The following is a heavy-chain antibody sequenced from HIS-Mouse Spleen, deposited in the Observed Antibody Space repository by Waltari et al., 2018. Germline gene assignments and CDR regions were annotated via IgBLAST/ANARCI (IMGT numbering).Heavy chain of an antibody. V-gene: IGHV3-30*18. CDR1: GSTFSRYG. Sequence: VQLVESGGGLVQPGRSLSLSCAASGSTFSRYGTHWVRQAPGKGLEWVAVISYDGSNKYYADSVKGRFTISRDNSKNTLYLQMNSLRAEDTAVYYCAKDKHHAFDYWGQGTLVTVSS. CDR2: ISYDGSNK. CDR3: AKDKHHAFDY. J-gene: IGHJ4*02.